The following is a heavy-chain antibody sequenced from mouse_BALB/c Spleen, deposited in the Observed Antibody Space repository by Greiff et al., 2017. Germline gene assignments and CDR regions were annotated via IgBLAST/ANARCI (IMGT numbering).Heavy chain of an antibody. V-gene: IGHV3-2*02. J-gene: IGHJ4*01. CDR2: ISYSGST. CDR1: GYSITSDYA. CDR3: ARSSPVYAMDY. Sequence: VQLKESGPGLVKPSQSLSLTCTVTGYSITSDYAWNWIRQFPGNKLEWMGYISYSGSTSYNPSLKSRISVTRDTSKNHFFLQLNSVTTEDTATYYCARSSPVYAMDYWGQGTSVTVSS.